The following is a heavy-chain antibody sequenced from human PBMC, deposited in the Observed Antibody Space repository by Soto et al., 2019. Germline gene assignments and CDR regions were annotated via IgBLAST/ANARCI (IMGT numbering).Heavy chain of an antibody. V-gene: IGHV3-33*08. CDR3: ARADCTGAYCYSWPFNYGVDV. CDR2: IWYDGSNK. CDR1: GFTFNTYG. D-gene: IGHD2-15*01. J-gene: IGHJ6*02. Sequence: VQLVESGGGVVQPGGSLRLSCTTSGFTFNTYGMHWVRHAPGKGLEWGAIIWYDGSNKYYADSVKGRFTISRDNYKNTLYLQMNSLRAEDTALYYCARADCTGAYCYSWPFNYGVDVWGQGTTVTVSS.